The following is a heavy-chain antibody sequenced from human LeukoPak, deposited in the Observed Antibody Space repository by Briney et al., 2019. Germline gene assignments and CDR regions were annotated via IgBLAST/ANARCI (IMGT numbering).Heavy chain of an antibody. CDR2: IIPIFGTA. CDR1: GYTFTSYG. Sequence: SVKVSCKASGYTFTSYGISWVRQAPGQGLEWMGGIIPIFGTANYAQKFQGRVTITADKSTSTAYMELSSLRSEDTAVYYCARALGWDILTGYHDFYYYYYMDVWGKGTTVTVSS. D-gene: IGHD3-9*01. CDR3: ARALGWDILTGYHDFYYYYYMDV. J-gene: IGHJ6*03. V-gene: IGHV1-69*06.